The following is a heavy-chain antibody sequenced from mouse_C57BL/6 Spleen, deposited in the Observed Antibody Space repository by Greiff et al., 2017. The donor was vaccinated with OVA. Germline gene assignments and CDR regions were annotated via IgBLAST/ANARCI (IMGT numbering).Heavy chain of an antibody. CDR2: INYDGSST. CDR3: ARAGDYSNYYDY. Sequence: EVKVVESEGGLVQPGSSMKLSCTASGFTFSDYYMAWVRQVPEKGLEWVANINYDGSSTYYLDSLKSRFIISRDNAKNILYLQMSSLKSEDTATYYCARAGDYSNYYDYGGQGTTLTVSS. CDR1: GFTFSDYY. V-gene: IGHV5-16*01. J-gene: IGHJ2*01. D-gene: IGHD2-5*01.